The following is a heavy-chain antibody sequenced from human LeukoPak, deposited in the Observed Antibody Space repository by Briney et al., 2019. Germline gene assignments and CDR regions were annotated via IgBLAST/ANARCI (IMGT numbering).Heavy chain of an antibody. V-gene: IGHV3-53*01. CDR2: IYSGGSA. CDR3: ARDIYGSGRRGMDV. CDR1: GGSFSGYY. Sequence: ETLSLTCAVYGGSFSGYYWSWIRQAPGKGLEWVSVIYSGGSAYYADSVKGRFTISRDNSKNMLYLQMNSLRAEDTAVYYCARDIYGSGRRGMDVWGQGTTVTVSS. J-gene: IGHJ6*02. D-gene: IGHD3-10*01.